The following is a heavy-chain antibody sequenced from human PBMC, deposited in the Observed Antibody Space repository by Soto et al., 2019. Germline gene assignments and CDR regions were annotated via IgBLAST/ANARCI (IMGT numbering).Heavy chain of an antibody. V-gene: IGHV1-18*01. Sequence: QVQLVQSGAEVKKHSASVKVSCKASGYTFTSYGTTWVRPAPGQRLEWMGWISAYNGNTNYAQKRQGRVTMTTDTPTSTAYMELSSLRSDDTAVYYCARGAIAPASGDYWGQGTLVTVSS. CDR2: ISAYNGNT. CDR1: GYTFTSYG. CDR3: ARGAIAPASGDY. D-gene: IGHD6-25*01. J-gene: IGHJ4*02.